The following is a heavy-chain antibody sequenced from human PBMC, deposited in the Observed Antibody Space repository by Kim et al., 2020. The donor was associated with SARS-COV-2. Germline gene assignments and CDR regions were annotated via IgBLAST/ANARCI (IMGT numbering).Heavy chain of an antibody. Sequence: ASVKVSCKASGYTFTGYYMHWVRQAPGQGLEWMGWINPNSGGTNYAQKFQGRVTMTRDTSISTAYMELSRLRSDDTAVYYCARDIVVVVAATSDVGVDYWGQGTLVTVSS. CDR1: GYTFTGYY. J-gene: IGHJ4*02. D-gene: IGHD2-15*01. CDR3: ARDIVVVVAATSDVGVDY. CDR2: INPNSGGT. V-gene: IGHV1-2*02.